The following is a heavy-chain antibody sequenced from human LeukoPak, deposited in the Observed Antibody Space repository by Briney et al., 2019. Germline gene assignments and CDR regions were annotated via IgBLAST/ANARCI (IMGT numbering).Heavy chain of an antibody. CDR1: GGSISSYY. Sequence: SETLSLTCTVSGGSISSYYWSWIRQPPGKGLEWIGYIYTSGSTNYNPSLKSRVTISVDTSKSQFSLKLSSVTAADTAVYYCARHPRITMVRGVSGWFDPWGQGTLVTVSS. D-gene: IGHD3-10*01. CDR2: IYTSGST. CDR3: ARHPRITMVRGVSGWFDP. V-gene: IGHV4-4*09. J-gene: IGHJ5*02.